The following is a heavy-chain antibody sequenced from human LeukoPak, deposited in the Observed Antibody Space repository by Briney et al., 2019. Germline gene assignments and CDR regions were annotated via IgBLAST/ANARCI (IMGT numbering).Heavy chain of an antibody. D-gene: IGHD3-22*01. CDR3: ARACDSSGYYDY. J-gene: IGHJ4*02. Sequence: SETLSLTCAVYGGSFSGYYWSWLRQPPGKGLEWFGEINHSGSTNYDPSLKSRVTISVDTSKNQFSLKLSSVTATDTAVYYCARACDSSGYYDYWGQGTLVTVSS. CDR1: GGSFSGYY. CDR2: INHSGST. V-gene: IGHV4-34*01.